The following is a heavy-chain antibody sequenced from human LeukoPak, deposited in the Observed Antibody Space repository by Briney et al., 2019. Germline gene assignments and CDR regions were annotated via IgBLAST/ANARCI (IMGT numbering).Heavy chain of an antibody. CDR2: ISSGGSTT. Sequence: QSGGSLRLSCAASGFTLSSYSMNWVRQAPGKGLECVSYISSGGSTTYYTDSVKGRFTISRDNGKNALYLQMNSLRAEDTAVYYCAREIAADRGFDSWGQGTLVTVSS. J-gene: IGHJ4*02. CDR3: AREIAADRGFDS. D-gene: IGHD6-6*01. CDR1: GFTLSSYS. V-gene: IGHV3-48*04.